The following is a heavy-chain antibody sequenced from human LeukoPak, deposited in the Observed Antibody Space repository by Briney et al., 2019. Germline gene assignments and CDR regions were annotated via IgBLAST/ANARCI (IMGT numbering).Heavy chain of an antibody. CDR2: IIPILGIA. V-gene: IGHV1-69*04. Sequence: ASVKVSCKASGGTFSSYAISWVRQAPGQGLEWMGRIIPILGIANYAQKFQGRVTITADKSTSTAYMELSSLRSEDTAVYYCARVKDTLSGWFDPWGQGTLVTVSS. CDR1: GGTFSSYA. J-gene: IGHJ5*02. CDR3: ARVKDTLSGWFDP. D-gene: IGHD2-15*01.